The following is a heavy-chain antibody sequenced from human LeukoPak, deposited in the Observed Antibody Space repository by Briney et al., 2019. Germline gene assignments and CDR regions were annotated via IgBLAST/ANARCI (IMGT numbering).Heavy chain of an antibody. J-gene: IGHJ4*02. CDR2: ISGSSSYT. CDR3: AKTRRWEIAAAGTFDY. D-gene: IGHD6-13*01. V-gene: IGHV3-11*03. Sequence: GGSLRLSCAASGFRFSDYYMSWIRQAPGKGLEWISHISGSSSYTNYADSVKGRFTISRDNSKNTLYLQMNSLRAEDTAVYYCAKTRRWEIAAAGTFDYWGQGTLVTVSS. CDR1: GFRFSDYY.